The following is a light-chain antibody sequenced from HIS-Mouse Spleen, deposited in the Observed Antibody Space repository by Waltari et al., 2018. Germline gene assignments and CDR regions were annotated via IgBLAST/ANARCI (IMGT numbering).Light chain of an antibody. J-gene: IGLJ3*02. CDR1: SSNIGSNY. CDR2: RNK. V-gene: IGLV1-47*01. Sequence: QSVLTQPPSASGTPGQRVTISCSGSSSNIGSNYVYWYQQLPGMAPKLLIYRNKQRPSAVPDRFSGSKSGTSASLAISGLRSEDEADYYCAAWDDSLSGPVFGGGTKLTVL. CDR3: AAWDDSLSGPV.